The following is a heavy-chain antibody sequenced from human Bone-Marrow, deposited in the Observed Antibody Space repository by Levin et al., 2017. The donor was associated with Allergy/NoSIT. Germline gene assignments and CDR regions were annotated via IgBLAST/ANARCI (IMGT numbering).Heavy chain of an antibody. CDR1: GSSFTNAW. D-gene: IGHD3-3*01. CDR3: ATELFLEWFPHQHFYYGMDV. V-gene: IGHV3-15*01. Sequence: ETLSLTCAASGSSFTNAWMTWVRQAPGKGLEWVGRIKSKSDGGTTDYAAPVKGRFTISRDDSKNTLYLQMNSLKTEDTALYYCATELFLEWFPHQHFYYGMDVWGQGTTVSVS. J-gene: IGHJ6*02. CDR2: IKSKSDGGTT.